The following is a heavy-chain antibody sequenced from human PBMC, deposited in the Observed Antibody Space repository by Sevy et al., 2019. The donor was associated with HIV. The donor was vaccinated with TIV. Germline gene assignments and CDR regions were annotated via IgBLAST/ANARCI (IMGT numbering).Heavy chain of an antibody. D-gene: IGHD6-13*01. V-gene: IGHV3-30*04. CDR3: ARDAAEGPYGSSWFSNWLDP. Sequence: GGSLRLSCVASGFTFNSYSMYWVRQAPGKGLEWVAAISYDGSNKYFADSVKGRFTISRDNSKNILYLQINSLRVQDXXTYFCARDAAEGPYGSSWFSNWLDPWGQGTLVTVSS. J-gene: IGHJ5*02. CDR2: ISYDGSNK. CDR1: GFTFNSYS.